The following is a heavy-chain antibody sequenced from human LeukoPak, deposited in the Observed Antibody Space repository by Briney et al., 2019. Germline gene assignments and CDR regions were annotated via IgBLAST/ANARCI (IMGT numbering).Heavy chain of an antibody. Sequence: GGSLRLSCTASGFTFGDYAMSWFRQAPGKGLEWVGFIRSKAYGGTTEYAASVKGRFTISRDDSKSIAYLQMNSLKTEDTAVYYCTSISLYNWNYELPDYWGQGTLVTVSS. J-gene: IGHJ4*02. D-gene: IGHD1-7*01. CDR1: GFTFGDYA. CDR2: IRSKAYGGTT. CDR3: TSISLYNWNYELPDY. V-gene: IGHV3-49*03.